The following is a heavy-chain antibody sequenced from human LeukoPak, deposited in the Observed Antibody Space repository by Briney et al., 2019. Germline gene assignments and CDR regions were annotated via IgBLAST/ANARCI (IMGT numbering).Heavy chain of an antibody. CDR3: AREMIRGNNCFDP. J-gene: IGHJ5*02. Sequence: SETLSLTCSVSGDSMTHYIWSWIRQPAGKGLECIGRSYTSGITNYNPPLNTLVNMSVDTSKNQFSMKVHSVTAADTDVYYCAREMIRGNNCFDPWGQGTLVTVSS. CDR1: GDSMTHYI. D-gene: IGHD3-10*01. CDR2: SYTSGIT. V-gene: IGHV4-4*07.